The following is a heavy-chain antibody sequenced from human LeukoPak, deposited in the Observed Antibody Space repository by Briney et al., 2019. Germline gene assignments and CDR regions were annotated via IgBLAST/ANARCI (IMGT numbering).Heavy chain of an antibody. V-gene: IGHV3-23*01. CDR3: STTYYYDSSEGY. CDR2: ISGSGSST. CDR1: GFTFSSYA. Sequence: GGSLRLSCAASGFTFSSYAMSWIRQAPGKGLEWVSVISGSGSSTYYADSVKGRLTISRDNSKNTLYLQMNSLKTEDTAVYYCSTTYYYDSSEGYWGQGTLVTVSS. D-gene: IGHD3-22*01. J-gene: IGHJ4*02.